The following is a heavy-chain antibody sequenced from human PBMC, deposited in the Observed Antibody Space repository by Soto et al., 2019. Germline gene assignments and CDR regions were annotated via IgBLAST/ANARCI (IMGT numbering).Heavy chain of an antibody. CDR3: ARKAWVRFDY. Sequence: LSLTCAVSGDSISSSVWWTWVRQPPGKGLEWIGEVFHTGDTYFNPSLRSRVAMSVDKSTNEFSLKVTSVTAADTAIYYCARKAWVRFDYWGQGALVTVSS. D-gene: IGHD7-27*01. CDR2: VFHTGDT. V-gene: IGHV4-4*02. J-gene: IGHJ4*02. CDR1: GDSISSSVW.